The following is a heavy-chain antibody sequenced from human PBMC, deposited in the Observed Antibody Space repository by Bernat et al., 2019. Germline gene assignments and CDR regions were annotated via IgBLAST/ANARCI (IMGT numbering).Heavy chain of an antibody. V-gene: IGHV1-2*06. D-gene: IGHD4-11*01. Sequence: QVQLVQSGAEVKKPGASVKVSCKASGYTFTGYYMHWVRQAPGQGLEWMGRINPNSGGTNYAQKCQGRVTMTRDTSISTAYMELSRLRSDDTAVYYCARDWVGYSNPRDWFDPWGQGTLVTVSS. CDR2: INPNSGGT. J-gene: IGHJ5*02. CDR3: ARDWVGYSNPRDWFDP. CDR1: GYTFTGYY.